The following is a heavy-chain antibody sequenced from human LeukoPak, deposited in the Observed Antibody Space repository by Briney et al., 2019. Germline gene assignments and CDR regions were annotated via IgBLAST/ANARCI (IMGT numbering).Heavy chain of an antibody. CDR1: GFTFSTYS. Sequence: GGSLRLSCAASGFTFSTYSMNWVRQAPGKGLEWVSYISSLGSTIYYADSVKGRFTIFRDNAKNSLYLQMDGLRAEDTAVYYCARGEQEMATMSIDYWGQGTLVTVSS. J-gene: IGHJ4*02. CDR3: ARGEQEMATMSIDY. V-gene: IGHV3-48*01. CDR2: ISSLGSTI. D-gene: IGHD5-24*01.